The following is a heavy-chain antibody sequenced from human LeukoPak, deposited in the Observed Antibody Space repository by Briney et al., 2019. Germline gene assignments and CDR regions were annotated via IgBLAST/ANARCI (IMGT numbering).Heavy chain of an antibody. D-gene: IGHD6-19*01. V-gene: IGHV6-1*01. CDR1: GDSVSRNSVA. J-gene: IGHJ4*02. CDR3: ARGTGWPQFDY. CDR2: TYYRSTWYN. Sequence: SQTLSLTCAISGDSVSRNSVAWNWIRQSPSRGLEWLGRTYYRSTWYNDYAVSVKGRITVNPDTSKNQFSLQLNSVTPEDTAVYYCARGTGWPQFDYWGQGTLVTVSS.